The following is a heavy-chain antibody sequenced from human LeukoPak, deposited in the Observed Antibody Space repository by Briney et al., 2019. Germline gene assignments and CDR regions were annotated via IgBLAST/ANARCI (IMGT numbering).Heavy chain of an antibody. CDR2: IYYSGST. Sequence: SETLSLTCTVSGGSLFSYYWSWIRQPPGKGLEFIGYIYYSGSTNYNPSPKSRVTISVDTSKNQFSLKLSSVTAADTAVYYCARVPVLLWFGEPFPFDYWGQETLVTVSS. V-gene: IGHV4-59*12. D-gene: IGHD3-10*01. CDR1: GGSLFSYY. J-gene: IGHJ4*02. CDR3: ARVPVLLWFGEPFPFDY.